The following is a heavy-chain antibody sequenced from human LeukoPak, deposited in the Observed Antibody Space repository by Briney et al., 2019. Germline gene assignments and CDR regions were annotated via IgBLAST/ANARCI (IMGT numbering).Heavy chain of an antibody. CDR1: GGSISSYY. CDR3: ARDSLYCSGASCYSLAFDI. D-gene: IGHD2-15*01. Sequence: SETLSLPCTVSGGSISSYYWRWIRQPAGKGLEWIGRIYTCGSTNYNPPLKSRVTASVCTAEYQFSLELGSTVAAYHAVSYSARDSLYCSGASCYSLAFDIWGQGTMVTASS. J-gene: IGHJ3*02. V-gene: IGHV4-4*07. CDR2: IYTCGST.